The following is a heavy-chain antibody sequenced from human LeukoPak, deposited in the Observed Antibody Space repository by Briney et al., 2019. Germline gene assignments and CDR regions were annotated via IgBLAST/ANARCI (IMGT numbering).Heavy chain of an antibody. CDR3: AREGSGTTVPS. Sequence: SETLSLTCTVSGGSISSYYWSWIRQPPGKGLEWIGYIYYSGSTNYNPSLKSRVTISVDTSKNQYSLKLSSVTAADTAVYYCAREGSGTTVPSWGQGTLVTVSS. D-gene: IGHD4-11*01. CDR1: GGSISSYY. V-gene: IGHV4-59*01. J-gene: IGHJ5*02. CDR2: IYYSGST.